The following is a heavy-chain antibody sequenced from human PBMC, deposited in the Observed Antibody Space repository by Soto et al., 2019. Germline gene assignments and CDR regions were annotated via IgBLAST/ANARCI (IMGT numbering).Heavy chain of an antibody. CDR3: ARGTYVMDV. D-gene: IGHD3-10*01. CDR1: GFSFSDYY. CDR2: IGASGSPI. J-gene: IGHJ6*02. Sequence: QMQLVQSGGGLVKPGGSLRLSCAASGFSFSDYYMSWIRRAPGKGLEWVSYIGASGSPIYFGDSVKGRFSISRDNTNNSLYLQMNSLRPDDTAVYYCARGTYVMDVWGQGTTVIVSS. V-gene: IGHV3-11*01.